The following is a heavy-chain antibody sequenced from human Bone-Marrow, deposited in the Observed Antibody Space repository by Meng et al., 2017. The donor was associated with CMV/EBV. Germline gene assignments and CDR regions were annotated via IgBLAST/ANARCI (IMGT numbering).Heavy chain of an antibody. Sequence: GESLKISCAASGFTFSRYTINWVRQAPGKGLEWVSSISGSSSFIYYADSVMGRFTISRDNAKNSLYLQMNSLRADDTAVYYCARDDQWLLSAFYCAMVVWGQGTTVTVSS. CDR2: ISGSSSFI. V-gene: IGHV3-21*01. D-gene: IGHD5-12*01. CDR3: ARDDQWLLSAFYCAMVV. CDR1: GFTFSRYT. J-gene: IGHJ6*02.